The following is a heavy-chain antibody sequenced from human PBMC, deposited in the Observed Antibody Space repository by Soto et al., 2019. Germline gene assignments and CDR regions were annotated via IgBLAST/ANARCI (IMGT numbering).Heavy chain of an antibody. D-gene: IGHD1-7*01. J-gene: IGHJ6*02. CDR2: ISFDRNNK. CDR3: AGGDRNYGQTYDGSGMDV. V-gene: IGHV3-30-3*01. CDR1: GFTFSSYA. Sequence: QVQLVESGGGVVQPGRSLRLSCAASGFTFSSYAMHWVRQAPGKGLEWVAVISFDRNNKYYADSVKGRFTISRDNSKNTXXLQMNSLRAEDTAVYYRAGGDRNYGQTYDGSGMDVWGQGTTVTVSS.